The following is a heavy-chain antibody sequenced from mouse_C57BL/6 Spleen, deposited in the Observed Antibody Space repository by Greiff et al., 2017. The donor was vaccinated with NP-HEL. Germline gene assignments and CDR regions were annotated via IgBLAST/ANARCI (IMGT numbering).Heavy chain of an antibody. CDR1: GYTFTDYN. V-gene: IGHV1-18*01. Sequence: VHVKQSGPELVKPGASVKIPCKASGYTFTDYNMDWVKQSHGKSLEWIGDINPNNGGTIYNQKFKGKATLTVDKSSSTAYMELRSLTSEDTAVYYCARRRWDWYFDVWGTGTTVTVSS. CDR2: INPNNGGT. J-gene: IGHJ1*03. D-gene: IGHD1-1*02. CDR3: ARRRWDWYFDV.